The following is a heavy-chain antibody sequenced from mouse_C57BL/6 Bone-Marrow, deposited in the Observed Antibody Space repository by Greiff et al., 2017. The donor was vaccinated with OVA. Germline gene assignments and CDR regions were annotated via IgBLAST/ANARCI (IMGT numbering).Heavy chain of an antibody. CDR3: ARPYYYGSSYLFAY. J-gene: IGHJ3*01. V-gene: IGHV14-3*01. CDR2: IDPANGNT. CDR1: GFNIKNTY. D-gene: IGHD1-1*01. Sequence: VHVKQSGAELMKPGASVKLSCKATGFNIKNTYMHWVKQRPEQGLEWIGRIDPANGNTKYAPKFQGKATITADTSSNTAYLQLSSLTSEDTAIYYCARPYYYGSSYLFAYWGQGTLVTVSA.